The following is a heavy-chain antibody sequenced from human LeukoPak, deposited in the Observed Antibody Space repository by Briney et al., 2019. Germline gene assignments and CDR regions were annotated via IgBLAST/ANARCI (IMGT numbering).Heavy chain of an antibody. D-gene: IGHD3-22*01. CDR2: IYTSGST. V-gene: IGHV4-4*07. CDR1: GGSISSYY. J-gene: IGHJ4*02. CDR3: AREYYYDSSGCYDY. Sequence: PSETLSLTCTVSGGSISSYYWSWIRQPAGKGLEWIGRIYTSGSTNYNPSLKSRVTMSVDTYKNQFSLKLSSVTAADTAVYYCAREYYYDSSGCYDYWGQGTLVTVSS.